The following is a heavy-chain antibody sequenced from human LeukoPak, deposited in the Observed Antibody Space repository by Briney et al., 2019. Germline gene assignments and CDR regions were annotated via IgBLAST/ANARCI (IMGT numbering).Heavy chain of an antibody. CDR1: GITFSRYT. CDR2: ISSSGTTI. J-gene: IGHJ4*02. CDR3: ARDKPDEVVFDD. Sequence: GGSLRLSCAASGITFSRYTMNWVRQAPGKGLEWVSFISSSGTTIYYADSVKGRFTISRDNAKNSLYLQMNSLRAEDTAVYYCARDKPDEVVFDDWGQGTLVTVSA. D-gene: IGHD1-14*01. V-gene: IGHV3-21*06.